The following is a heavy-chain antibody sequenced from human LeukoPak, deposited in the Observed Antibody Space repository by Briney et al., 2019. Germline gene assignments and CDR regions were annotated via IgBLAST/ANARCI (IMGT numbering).Heavy chain of an antibody. CDR2: IIPIFGTA. J-gene: IGHJ5*02. CDR1: GGTFSSYA. V-gene: IGHV1-69*13. Sequence: ASVKVSCKASGGTFSSYAISWVRQAPGQGLEWMGGIIPIFGTANYAQKFQGRVTITADESTSTAYMELSSLRSEDTAVYYCARSRAFNSGAFDPWGQGSLVTVSS. CDR3: ARSRAFNSGAFDP. D-gene: IGHD1-26*01.